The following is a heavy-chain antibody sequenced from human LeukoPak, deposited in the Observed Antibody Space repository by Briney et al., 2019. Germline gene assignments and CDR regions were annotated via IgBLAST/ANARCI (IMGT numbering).Heavy chain of an antibody. CDR1: RFTFSHYG. V-gene: IGHV3-33*01. D-gene: IGHD1-26*01. CDR3: TRDIRSHYFDY. Sequence: GRSLRLSCTASRFTFSHYGMHWVRQAPGKGLEWLAVIFYDGSKQFYAGSVKGRFTISRDNSKNTLYLEMNSLRAEDTAVYYCTRDIRSHYFDYWGQGTLVTVSS. CDR2: IFYDGSKQ. J-gene: IGHJ4*02.